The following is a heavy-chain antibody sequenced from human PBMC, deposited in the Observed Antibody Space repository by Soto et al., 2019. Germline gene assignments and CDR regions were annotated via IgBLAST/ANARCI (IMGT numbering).Heavy chain of an antibody. CDR3: PSDGHHYYGFAV. Sequence: SQSQSVTGTFSGDAISNSDQYVSWIRQSPGKYLEWIASIDYSVRTYHNPSLKSRVVISADTSKNLFSLKLRAVTAADTALYFCPSDGHHYYGFAVLREGTTVSV. J-gene: IGHJ6*02. V-gene: IGHV4-30-4*01. CDR1: GDAISNSDQY. CDR2: IDYSVRT.